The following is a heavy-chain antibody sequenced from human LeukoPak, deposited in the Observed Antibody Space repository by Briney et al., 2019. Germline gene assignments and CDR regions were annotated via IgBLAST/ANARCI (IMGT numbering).Heavy chain of an antibody. D-gene: IGHD6-19*01. CDR1: GFSVSSNY. Sequence: GGSLRLSCAVFGFSVSSNYMTWVRQAPGKGLEWVSVLYSGGATYYADSVKGRFTISRDNSKNTLYLQMNSLRAEDTAVYYCAREFSGCDYWGQGTLVTVSS. J-gene: IGHJ4*02. CDR3: AREFSGCDY. CDR2: LYSGGAT. V-gene: IGHV3-53*01.